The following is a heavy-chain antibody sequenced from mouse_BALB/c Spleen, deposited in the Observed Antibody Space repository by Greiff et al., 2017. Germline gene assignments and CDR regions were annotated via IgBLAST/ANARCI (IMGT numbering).Heavy chain of an antibody. CDR3: ARGPYYGNHYDAMDY. J-gene: IGHJ4*01. CDR1: GFNIKDTY. CDR2: IDPANGNT. Sequence: VQLQQSGAELVKPGASVKLSCTASGFNIKDTYMHWVKQRPEQGLEWIGRIDPANGNTKYDPKFQGKATITADTSSNTAYLQLSSLTSEDTGVYYCARGPYYGNHYDAMDYWGQGTSVTVSS. D-gene: IGHD2-10*01. V-gene: IGHV14-3*02.